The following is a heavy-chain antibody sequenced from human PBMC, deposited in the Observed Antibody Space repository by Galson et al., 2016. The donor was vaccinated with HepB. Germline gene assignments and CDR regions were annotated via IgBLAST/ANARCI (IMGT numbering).Heavy chain of an antibody. J-gene: IGHJ4*02. CDR2: INPRGGAT. D-gene: IGHD4-11*01. Sequence: SVKVSYKASGYPFISYYIHWVRQAPGQGLEWMGIINPRGGATIYAQKFRGSVTMTRDTSTSTVYMNLSSLRSEDTAVYYCARLATVTTPAFDYWGQGTLVTVSS. CDR3: ARLATVTTPAFDY. V-gene: IGHV1-46*01. CDR1: GYPFISYY.